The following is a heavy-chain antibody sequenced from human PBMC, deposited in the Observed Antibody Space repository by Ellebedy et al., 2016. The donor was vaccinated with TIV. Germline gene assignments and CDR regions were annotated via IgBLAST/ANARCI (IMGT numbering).Heavy chain of an antibody. D-gene: IGHD6-13*01. CDR1: GYTLTGYY. V-gene: IGHV1-2*02. CDR3: AREHSRTWYGYFDL. J-gene: IGHJ2*01. Sequence: AASVKVSCKASGYTLTGYYLHWVRQAPGQGLEWMGWINPKSGGTNYAQKFQGRVTMTRDTSISTAYMELNRLRSDDTAVYYCAREHSRTWYGYFDLWGRGTLVTVSS. CDR2: INPKSGGT.